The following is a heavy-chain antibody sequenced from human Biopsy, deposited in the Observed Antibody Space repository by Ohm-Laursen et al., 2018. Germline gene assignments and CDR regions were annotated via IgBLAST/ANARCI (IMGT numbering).Heavy chain of an antibody. J-gene: IGHJ4*02. CDR3: ARLQGMQLQKNYFDY. CDR1: GFSFNDYC. Sequence: SLRLSCAASGFSFNDYCMSWIRQAPGKRLEWVSYISNSGGTIFCADSVKGRFTVSRDNAKNSLYLHMSSLRADDTAVYYCARLQGMQLQKNYFDYWGLGTPVTVSS. D-gene: IGHD2-15*01. V-gene: IGHV3-11*01. CDR2: ISNSGGTI.